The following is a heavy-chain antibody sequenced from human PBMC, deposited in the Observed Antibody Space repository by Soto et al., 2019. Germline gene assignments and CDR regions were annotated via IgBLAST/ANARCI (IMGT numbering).Heavy chain of an antibody. CDR1: GFTFSSYG. D-gene: IGHD2-21*02. CDR3: VIAGDVFDY. V-gene: IGHV3-48*01. Sequence: GSLRLSCGASGFTFSSYGMNWVRQAPGKGLEWVSYISSSSSTIYNADSVKGRFTISRDNAKNSLYLQMNSLRAEDTAVYYCVIAGDVFDYWGQGTLVTVSS. J-gene: IGHJ4*02. CDR2: ISSSSSTI.